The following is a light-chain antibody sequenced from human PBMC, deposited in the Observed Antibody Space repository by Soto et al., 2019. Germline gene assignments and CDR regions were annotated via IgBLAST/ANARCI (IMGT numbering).Light chain of an antibody. CDR1: QTINTW. CDR3: QQYETYSGT. CDR2: RAS. Sequence: DIQMTQSPSPRSASVGARVTITCRASQTINTWLAWYQQKPGKAPKLLIYRASNLVSGVPSRFSGSGSGTEFTLTISSLQPDDFSIYYCQQYETYSGTFGPGTKVDI. J-gene: IGKJ3*01. V-gene: IGKV1-5*03.